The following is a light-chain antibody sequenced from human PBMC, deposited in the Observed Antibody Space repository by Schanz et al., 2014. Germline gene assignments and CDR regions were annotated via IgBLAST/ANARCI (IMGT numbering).Light chain of an antibody. V-gene: IGLV2-11*01. CDR1: SSDVGSYNY. J-gene: IGLJ3*02. CDR3: ATWDDSLNCPV. Sequence: QSALTQPRSVSGSPGQSVTISCTGASSDVGSYNYVSWYQQYAGKAPKLLIYDVTKRPSGVPDRFSGSKSGITASLAISGLQSEDEADYYCATWDDSLNCPVFGGGTKVTVL. CDR2: DVT.